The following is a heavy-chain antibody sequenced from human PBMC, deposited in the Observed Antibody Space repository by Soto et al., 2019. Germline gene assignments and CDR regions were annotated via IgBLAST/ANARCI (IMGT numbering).Heavy chain of an antibody. Sequence: SETLSLTCTVSGGSVSSGSYYWSWIRQPPGKGLEWIGYIYYSGSTNYNPSLKSRVTISVDTSKNQFSLKLSSVTAADTAVYYCARDYYDSSGYYGWFDPWGQGTLVTVS. D-gene: IGHD3-22*01. J-gene: IGHJ5*02. CDR2: IYYSGST. CDR1: GGSVSSGSYY. CDR3: ARDYYDSSGYYGWFDP. V-gene: IGHV4-61*01.